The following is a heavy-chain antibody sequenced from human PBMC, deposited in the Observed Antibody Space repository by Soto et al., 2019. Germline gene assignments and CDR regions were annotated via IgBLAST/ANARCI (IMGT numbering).Heavy chain of an antibody. J-gene: IGHJ6*02. D-gene: IGHD1-1*01. CDR3: VRGTPTPGLDI. Sequence: PGGSLRLSCAASGFTFSSYAMVWVRQAPGKGLEWLALLSSDGSNKYYAASVKGRFTISRDNSKNTLYLQMNSLRAEDTAMYCCVRGTPTPGLDIWGRGTTVTVSS. V-gene: IGHV3-30*04. CDR1: GFTFSSYA. CDR2: LSSDGSNK.